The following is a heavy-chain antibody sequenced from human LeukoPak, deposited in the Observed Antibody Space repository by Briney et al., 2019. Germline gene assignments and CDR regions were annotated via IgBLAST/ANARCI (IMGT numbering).Heavy chain of an antibody. Sequence: PGGSLRLSCAASGFTFSSYSMNWVRQAPGKGLEWLSYISSSSSTIYYADSVKGRFTISRDNAKNSLYLQMNSLRDEDTAVYYCARVGGFWSGYYRGALDYWGQGTLVTVSS. CDR3: ARVGGFWSGYYRGALDY. V-gene: IGHV3-48*02. D-gene: IGHD3-3*01. CDR1: GFTFSSYS. CDR2: ISSSSSTI. J-gene: IGHJ4*02.